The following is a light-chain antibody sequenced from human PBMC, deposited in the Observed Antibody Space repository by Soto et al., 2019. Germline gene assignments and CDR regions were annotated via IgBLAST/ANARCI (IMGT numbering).Light chain of an antibody. CDR3: QQYGGSPRT. CDR2: DAS. CDR1: QTASSSH. V-gene: IGKV3-20*01. J-gene: IGKJ1*01. Sequence: VLTQSPGALSLSPGERATLSCRASQTASSSHLAWYQQKRGQAPRLLIHDASSRATGIPDRFSGSGSGTDFTLTISRLEPEDFAVYYCQQYGGSPRTFGQGTKVDIK.